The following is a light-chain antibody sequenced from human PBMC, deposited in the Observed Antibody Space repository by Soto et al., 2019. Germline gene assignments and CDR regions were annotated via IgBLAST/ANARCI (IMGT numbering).Light chain of an antibody. J-gene: IGKJ4*01. CDR3: QQSYKILT. CDR1: DNIGSN. V-gene: IGKV1-39*01. CDR2: AAS. Sequence: DIQLTQSPASLSASVGDRVTITCRASDNIGSNLNWYQHQTGTAPKLLIYAASSLQGGVPSRFSGSGYGTQFTLTISGLQTEDFATSYCQQSYKILTFGGGTWVDI.